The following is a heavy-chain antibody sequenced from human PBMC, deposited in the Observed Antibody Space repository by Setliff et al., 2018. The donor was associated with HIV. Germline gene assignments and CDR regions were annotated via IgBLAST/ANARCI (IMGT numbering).Heavy chain of an antibody. J-gene: IGHJ3*02. V-gene: IGHV4-38-2*02. CDR1: GFSISSRYY. Sequence: SETLSLTCDVSGFSISSRYYWGWIRQSPGKGLEWIGNIYHTGSSYYNPSLNSRVTISVDTSKNQFSLNLSSVTAADTAVYYCARDRSTTVTTGAFDIWGQGTMVTVS. CDR3: ARDRSTTVTTGAFDI. CDR2: IYHTGSS. D-gene: IGHD4-17*01.